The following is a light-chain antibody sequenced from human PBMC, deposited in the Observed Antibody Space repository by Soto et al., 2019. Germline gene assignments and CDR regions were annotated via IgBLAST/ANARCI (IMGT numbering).Light chain of an antibody. J-gene: IGKJ2*01. CDR1: QRISSN. CDR2: GAS. Sequence: EIVITQSPPTLSVSPGERATLSCKASQRISSNLAWYQQKPGQPPRLLIYGASTRATGISARFSGSGSGTEFTLTISGLQSEDFALYYCQQYNIWPPYTFGQGTKVDIK. V-gene: IGKV3-15*01. CDR3: QQYNIWPPYT.